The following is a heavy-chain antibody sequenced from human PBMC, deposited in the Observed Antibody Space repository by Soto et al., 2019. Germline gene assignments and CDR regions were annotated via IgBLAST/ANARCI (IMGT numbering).Heavy chain of an antibody. V-gene: IGHV4-59*01. D-gene: IGHD1-26*01. CDR1: GGSISSYY. CDR3: ARGISGSYSKWFDP. CDR2: IYYSGST. J-gene: IGHJ5*02. Sequence: SETLSLTCTVSGGSISSYYWSWIRQPPGKGLEWIGYIYYSGSTNYDPSLKSRVTISVDTSKNQFSLKLSSVTAADTAVYYCARGISGSYSKWFDPWGQGTLVTVSS.